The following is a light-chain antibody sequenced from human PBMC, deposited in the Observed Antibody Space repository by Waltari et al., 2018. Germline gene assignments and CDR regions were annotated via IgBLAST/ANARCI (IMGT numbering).Light chain of an antibody. J-gene: IGKJ1*01. CDR3: QQYSASTGT. V-gene: IGKV3-20*01. CDR2: GAS. Sequence: EIVLTQSPGTMSLSPGDRAILSCRASQTINSNHLAWYQQKPGQAPRPLIHGASSRAIGIPERFFGSGSGTDFTLTISRLEPEDSGVYYCQQYSASTGTFGQGTKVEIK. CDR1: QTINSNH.